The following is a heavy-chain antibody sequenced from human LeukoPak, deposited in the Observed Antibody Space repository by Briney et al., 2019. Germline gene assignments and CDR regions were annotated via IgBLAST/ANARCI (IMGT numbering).Heavy chain of an antibody. D-gene: IGHD6-19*01. J-gene: IGHJ4*02. V-gene: IGHV4-39*01. CDR3: VRHALYSSVDQ. CDR1: AGSIRGSSYY. Sequence: PSETLSLTCSVSAGSIRGSSYYWGWIRQPPGKGLEWIGSIYYSRNTYYNPSLKSRVTISVDTSKNQFSLKLNSVTAADTAVYFCVRHALYSSVDQWGQGTLVAVSS. CDR2: IYYSRNT.